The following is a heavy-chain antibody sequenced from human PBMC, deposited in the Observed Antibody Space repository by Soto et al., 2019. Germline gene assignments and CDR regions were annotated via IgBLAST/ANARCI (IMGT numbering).Heavy chain of an antibody. Sequence: QVQLQESGPGLVKPSQTLSLTCTVSGDSMTTVGYYWTWIRQQPAQGLEWIGFSSYSGSTYYSSYLKDRSAISADTSKNQFSLKLNSGTAADTAVYYGTRGDYWGHGPLVTVSS. CDR1: GDSMTTVGYY. V-gene: IGHV4-31*03. CDR3: TRGDY. CDR2: SSYSGST. J-gene: IGHJ4*01.